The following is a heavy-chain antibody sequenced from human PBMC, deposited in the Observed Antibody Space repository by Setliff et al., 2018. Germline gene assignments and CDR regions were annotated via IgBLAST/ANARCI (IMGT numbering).Heavy chain of an antibody. D-gene: IGHD6-19*01. Sequence: NPSETLSLTCTVSGGSISSYYWSWIRQPAGKGLEWIGHIYIGGSANYIPSLKSRVTMSIDTSKNQFSLKLNSVTAADMAVYYCAREQWLDPPGYYYMDVWAKGTTVTVSS. CDR2: IYIGGSA. CDR1: GGSISSYY. CDR3: AREQWLDPPGYYYMDV. J-gene: IGHJ6*03. V-gene: IGHV4-4*07.